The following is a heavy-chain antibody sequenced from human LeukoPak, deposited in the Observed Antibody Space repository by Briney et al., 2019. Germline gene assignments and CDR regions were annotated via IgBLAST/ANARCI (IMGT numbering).Heavy chain of an antibody. Sequence: GGSLRLSCAASGFTFSSYSMNWVRQAPGKGLEWVSSISSSSSYIYYADSVKGRFTISRDNAKNSLYLQMNSLRAEDTAVYYCARVRSGYSHENYFDYWGQGTLVTVSS. V-gene: IGHV3-21*01. CDR2: ISSSSSYI. J-gene: IGHJ4*02. CDR3: ARVRSGYSHENYFDY. CDR1: GFTFSSYS. D-gene: IGHD5-18*01.